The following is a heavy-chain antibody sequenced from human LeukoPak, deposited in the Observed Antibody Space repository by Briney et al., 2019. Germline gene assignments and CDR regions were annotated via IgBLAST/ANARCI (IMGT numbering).Heavy chain of an antibody. J-gene: IGHJ4*02. Sequence: PGGSLRLSCAASGFTFSSYRMHWVRQAPGKGLVWVSHINTDEGSTSYADSVKGRFTISRDNAKNTLYLQMNSLRAEDTAVYYCGPGWPAPQLRGQGTLVTVSS. V-gene: IGHV3-74*01. CDR1: GFTFSSYR. CDR2: INTDEGST. D-gene: IGHD5-24*01. CDR3: GPGWPAPQL.